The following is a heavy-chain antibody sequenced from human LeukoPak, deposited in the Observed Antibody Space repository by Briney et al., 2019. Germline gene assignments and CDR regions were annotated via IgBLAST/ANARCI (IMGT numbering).Heavy chain of an antibody. J-gene: IGHJ4*02. Sequence: GGPLRLSCAASGFTFSSYWMSWVRQAPGKGLEWVANIKQDGSEKYYVDSVKGRFTISRDNAKNSLYLQMNSLRSDDTAVYYCARVGGYYFAPDYWGQGTLVTVSS. CDR2: IKQDGSEK. CDR3: ARVGGYYFAPDY. D-gene: IGHD2-15*01. V-gene: IGHV3-7*03. CDR1: GFTFSSYW.